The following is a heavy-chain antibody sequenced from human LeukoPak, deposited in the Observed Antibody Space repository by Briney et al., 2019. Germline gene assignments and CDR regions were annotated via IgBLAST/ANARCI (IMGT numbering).Heavy chain of an antibody. V-gene: IGHV1-69*04. CDR3: AREIAAGDSNYFDY. CDR2: IIPILGIA. J-gene: IGHJ4*02. D-gene: IGHD6-13*01. Sequence: GASVKVSCKASGGTFSSYAISRVRQAPGQGLEWMGRIIPILGIANYAQKFQGRVTITADKSTSTAYMELSSLRSEDTAVYYCAREIAAGDSNYFDYWGQGTLVTVSS. CDR1: GGTFSSYA.